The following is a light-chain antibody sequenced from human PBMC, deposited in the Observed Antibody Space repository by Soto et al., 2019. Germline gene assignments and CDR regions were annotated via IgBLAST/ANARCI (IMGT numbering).Light chain of an antibody. CDR2: DDS. J-gene: IGLJ2*01. V-gene: IGLV3-21*02. Sequence: SYELTQPPSVSVAPGQTARITCGGILIGSKAVHWYQQRPGQAPVLVVYDDSDRPSGIPERFSGSNSGNTATLTISRVEVGDEADYYCQVWDSGSDHVVFGGGTKLTVL. CDR3: QVWDSGSDHVV. CDR1: LIGSKA.